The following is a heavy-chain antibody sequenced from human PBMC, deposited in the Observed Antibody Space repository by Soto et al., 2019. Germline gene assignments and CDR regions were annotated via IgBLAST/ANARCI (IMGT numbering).Heavy chain of an antibody. J-gene: IGHJ4*02. D-gene: IGHD2-2*01. V-gene: IGHV4-39*07. CDR2: IYYSGST. CDR3: ARSSTSANYFDY. Sequence: PSETLSLTCTVSGGSISSRSYYWGWIRQPPGKGLEWMGNIYYSGSTYYNPSLKSRVTISVDTSKNQFSLKLSSVTAADTAVYYCARSSTSANYFDYWGQGTLVTVSS. CDR1: GGSISSRSYY.